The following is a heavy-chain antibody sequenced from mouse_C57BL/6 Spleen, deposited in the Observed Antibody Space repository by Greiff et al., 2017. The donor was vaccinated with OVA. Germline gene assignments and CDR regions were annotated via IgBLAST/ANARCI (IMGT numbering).Heavy chain of an antibody. CDR1: GYTFTDYN. CDR2: INPNNGGT. Sequence: EVKLMESGPELVKPGASVKIPCKASGYTFTDYNMDWVKQSHGKSLEWIGDINPNNGGTIYNQKFKGKATLTVDKSSSTAYMELRSLTSEDTAVYYCARPPVFAYWGQGTLVTVSA. CDR3: ARPPVFAY. J-gene: IGHJ3*01. V-gene: IGHV1-18*01.